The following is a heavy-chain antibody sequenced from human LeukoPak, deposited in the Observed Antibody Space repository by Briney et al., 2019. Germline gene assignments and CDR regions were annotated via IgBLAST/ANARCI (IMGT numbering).Heavy chain of an antibody. Sequence: HPGGSLRLSCAASGFTFSSYAMSWVRQAPGKGLEWVSAISGSGGSTYYADSVKGRFTISRDNSKNTLYLQMNSLRAEDTALYHCARAPRGLLSNYYYYYMDVWGKGTTVTVSS. CDR2: ISGSGGST. J-gene: IGHJ6*03. CDR1: GFTFSSYA. D-gene: IGHD5/OR15-5a*01. V-gene: IGHV3-23*01. CDR3: ARAPRGLLSNYYYYYMDV.